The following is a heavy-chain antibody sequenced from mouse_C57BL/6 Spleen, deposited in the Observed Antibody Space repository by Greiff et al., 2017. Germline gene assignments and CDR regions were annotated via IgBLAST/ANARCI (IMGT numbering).Heavy chain of an antibody. CDR1: GYTFTSYG. Sequence: QVQLQQSGAELARPGASVKLSCKASGYTFTSYGISWVKQRTGQGLEWIGEIYPRSGNTYYNEKFKGKATLTADKTSSTAYIELRSLTYEDSAVSFCATDYYGGSADYWGQGTTLTVSS. D-gene: IGHD1-1*01. CDR3: ATDYYGGSADY. J-gene: IGHJ2*01. V-gene: IGHV1-81*01. CDR2: IYPRSGNT.